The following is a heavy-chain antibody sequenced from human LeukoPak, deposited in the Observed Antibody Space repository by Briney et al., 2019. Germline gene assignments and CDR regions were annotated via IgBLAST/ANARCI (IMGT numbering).Heavy chain of an antibody. D-gene: IGHD6-6*01. CDR1: GDSINSFHW. CDR3: ARDQTSLPGWFDP. CDR2: IYYSGNA. V-gene: IGHV4-30-4*01. Sequence: PSGTLSLTCAVSGDSINSFHWWSWIRQPPGKGLEWIGYIYYSGNAHYNPSLKSRVTMSVDTSKNQFSLKLTSVTAADTAVYYCARDQTSLPGWFDPWGQGTLVSVSS. J-gene: IGHJ5*02.